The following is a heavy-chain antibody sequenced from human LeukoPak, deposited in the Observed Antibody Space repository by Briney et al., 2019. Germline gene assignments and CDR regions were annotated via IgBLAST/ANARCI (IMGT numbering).Heavy chain of an antibody. CDR1: GFTFSSYA. CDR2: ISGSGGST. J-gene: IGHJ4*02. Sequence: PGGSLRLSCAASGFTFSSYAMSWVRQAPGKGLEWVSAISGSGGSTYYADSVKGRFTISRDNAEHSLFLQMNSLRAEDTAVYYCARDDPPDYWGQGTLVTVSS. V-gene: IGHV3-23*01. CDR3: ARDDPPDY.